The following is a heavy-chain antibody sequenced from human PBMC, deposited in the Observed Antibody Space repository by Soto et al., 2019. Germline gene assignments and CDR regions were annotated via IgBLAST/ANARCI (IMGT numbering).Heavy chain of an antibody. CDR1: GGSISSYY. V-gene: IGHV4-59*01. D-gene: IGHD3-22*01. Sequence: SETLSLTCTVPGGSISSYYWSWIRQPPGKGLEWIGYIYYSGSTNYNPSLKSRVTISVDTSKNQFSLKLSSVTAADTAVYYCARARHYYDSSGYYANWFDPWGQGTLVTVSS. CDR2: IYYSGST. CDR3: ARARHYYDSSGYYANWFDP. J-gene: IGHJ5*02.